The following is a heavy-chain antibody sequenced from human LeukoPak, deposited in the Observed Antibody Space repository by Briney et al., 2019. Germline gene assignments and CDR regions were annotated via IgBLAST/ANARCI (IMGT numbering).Heavy chain of an antibody. D-gene: IGHD5-24*01. Sequence: TSVKVSCKASGYTFTGYYMHWVRQAPGQGLEWMGWINPNSGGTNYAQKFQGRVTMTRDTSISTAYMELSRLRSDDTAVYYCASWLATIDIGTIDAFDIWGQGTMVTVSS. J-gene: IGHJ3*02. V-gene: IGHV1-2*02. CDR1: GYTFTGYY. CDR2: INPNSGGT. CDR3: ASWLATIDIGTIDAFDI.